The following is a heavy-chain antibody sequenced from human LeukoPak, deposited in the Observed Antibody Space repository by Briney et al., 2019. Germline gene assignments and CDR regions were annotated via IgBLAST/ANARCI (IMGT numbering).Heavy chain of an antibody. J-gene: IGHJ4*02. V-gene: IGHV3-74*01. CDR2: INSDGSST. CDR3: ARVIYSGWEGELSD. CDR1: GFTFNNAW. D-gene: IGHD6-19*01. Sequence: PGGSLRLSCAASGFTFNNAWMSWVRQAPGKGLVWVSRINSDGSSTSYADSVKGRFTISRDNAKNTLYLQMNSLRAEDTAVYYCARVIYSGWEGELSDWGQGTLVTVSS.